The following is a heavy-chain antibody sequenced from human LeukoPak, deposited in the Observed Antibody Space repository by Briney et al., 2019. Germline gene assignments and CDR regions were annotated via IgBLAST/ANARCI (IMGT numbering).Heavy chain of an antibody. V-gene: IGHV5-51*01. CDR2: IYPGDSDI. CDR3: ARPADRVTTYYFDY. Sequence: GESLKISCKGFGYSFTKSWIGWVRQMPGKGLEWMGIIYPGDSDIRYSPSFQGQVTISADESISTAYLQWSSLKASDTAMYYCARPADRVTTYYFDYWGQGTLVTVSS. CDR1: GYSFTKSW. J-gene: IGHJ4*02. D-gene: IGHD4-11*01.